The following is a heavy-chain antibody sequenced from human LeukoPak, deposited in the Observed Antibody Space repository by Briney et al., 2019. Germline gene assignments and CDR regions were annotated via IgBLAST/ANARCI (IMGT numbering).Heavy chain of an antibody. V-gene: IGHV4-4*07. CDR3: ARASLLWFGELFDFDY. J-gene: IGHJ4*02. Sequence: SETLSLTCTVSGGSISSYYWSWIRQPAGKGLEWIGSIYHSGSTYYNPSLKGRVTISVDTSKNQFSLKLSSVTAADTAVYYCARASLLWFGELFDFDYWGQGTLVTVSS. CDR1: GGSISSYY. D-gene: IGHD3-10*01. CDR2: IYHSGST.